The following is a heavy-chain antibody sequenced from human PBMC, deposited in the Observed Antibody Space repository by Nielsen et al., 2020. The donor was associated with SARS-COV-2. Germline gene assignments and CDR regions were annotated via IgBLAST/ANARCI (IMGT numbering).Heavy chain of an antibody. CDR1: GGSFSGYY. CDR3: ARDGSGSFDY. J-gene: IGHJ4*02. V-gene: IGHV4-34*01. Sequence: SETLSLTCAVYGGSFSGYYWSWIRQHPGKGLEWIGYIYYSGSTYYNPSLKSRVTISVDTSKNQFSLKLSSVTAADTAVYYCARDGSGSFDYWGQGTLVTVSS. CDR2: IYYSGST.